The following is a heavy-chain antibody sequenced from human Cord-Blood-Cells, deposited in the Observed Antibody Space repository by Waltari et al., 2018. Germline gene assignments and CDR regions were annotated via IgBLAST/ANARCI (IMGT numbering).Heavy chain of an antibody. D-gene: IGHD6-13*01. CDR2: IKSKTDGGTT. J-gene: IGHJ3*02. Sequence: EVQLVESGGGLVKPGGSLRLSCADSGFTFSNAWMSWVRQAPGKGLEWVGRIKSKTDGGTTDYAAPVKGRFTISRDDSKNTLYLQMNSLKTEDTAVYYCTTDRIAAADAFDIWGQGTMVTVSS. CDR3: TTDRIAAADAFDI. CDR1: GFTFSNAW. V-gene: IGHV3-15*01.